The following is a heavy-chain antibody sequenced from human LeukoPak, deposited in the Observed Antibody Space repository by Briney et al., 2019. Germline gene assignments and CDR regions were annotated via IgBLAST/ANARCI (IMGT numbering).Heavy chain of an antibody. D-gene: IGHD3-9*01. CDR3: ARDSDWAFDY. J-gene: IGHJ4*02. V-gene: IGHV3-48*01. Sequence: GGSLRLSCAASGFTFNTYSMNWVRQAPGKGLEWLSYVKSGNYDIQYADSVTGRFTVSRDSATNSLYLQMNDLKAEDTAVYYCARDSDWAFDYWGRGSLVTVSS. CDR2: VKSGNYDI. CDR1: GFTFNTYS.